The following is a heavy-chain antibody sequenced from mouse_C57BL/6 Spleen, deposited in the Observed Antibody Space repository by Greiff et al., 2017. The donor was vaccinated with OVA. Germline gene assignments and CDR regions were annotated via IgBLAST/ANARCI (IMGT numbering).Heavy chain of an antibody. CDR3: ARHWDVGDYFDY. Sequence: EVNLVESGGGLVKPGGSLKLSCAASVFTFSSYAMSWVRQTPEKRLEWVATISDGGSYTYYPDNVKGRFTISRDNAKNNLYLQMSHLKSEDTAMYYCARHWDVGDYFDYWGQGTTLTVSS. J-gene: IGHJ2*01. V-gene: IGHV5-4*03. CDR2: ISDGGSYT. D-gene: IGHD4-1*01. CDR1: VFTFSSYA.